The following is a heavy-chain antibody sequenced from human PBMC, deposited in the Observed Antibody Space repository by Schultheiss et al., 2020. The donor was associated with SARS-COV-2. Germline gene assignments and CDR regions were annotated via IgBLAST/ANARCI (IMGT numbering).Heavy chain of an antibody. J-gene: IGHJ4*02. Sequence: GGSLRLSCAASGFTVSSNYMSWVRQAPGKGLEWVSVIYSGGSTYYADSVKGRFTISRDNSKNTLYLQMNSLRAEDTAVYYCRYSSSWYESTFDYWGQGTLVTVSS. V-gene: IGHV3-53*01. D-gene: IGHD6-13*01. CDR2: IYSGGST. CDR1: GFTVSSNY. CDR3: RYSSSWYESTFDY.